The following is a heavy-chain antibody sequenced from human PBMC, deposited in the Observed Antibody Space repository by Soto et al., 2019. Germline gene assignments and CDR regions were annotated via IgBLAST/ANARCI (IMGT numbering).Heavy chain of an antibody. CDR3: AKNQGVELVPLATVDWFDP. D-gene: IGHD1-26*01. J-gene: IGHJ5*02. CDR2: ISGSGFKK. V-gene: IGHV3-23*01. Sequence: GGSLRLSCAASGFIFENFGMSCVRQAPGTGLEWISSISGSGFKKYYADSVKGRFTISRDNSKSTVYLELNNLSAEDTAVYHCAKNQGVELVPLATVDWFDPWGQGSVVTVSS. CDR1: GFIFENFG.